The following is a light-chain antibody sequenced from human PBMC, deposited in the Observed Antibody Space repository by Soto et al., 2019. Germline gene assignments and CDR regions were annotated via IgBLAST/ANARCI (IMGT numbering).Light chain of an antibody. CDR2: DVS. Sequence: QSVLTQPASVSGSPGRSITISCTGTSSDVGGYNYVSWYQQHPGKAPKLMIYDVSNRPSGVSNRFSGSKSGNTASLTISGLQAEDEADYYCSSYTSSSTYVFGTGTKVTFL. V-gene: IGLV2-14*01. J-gene: IGLJ1*01. CDR1: SSDVGGYNY. CDR3: SSYTSSSTYV.